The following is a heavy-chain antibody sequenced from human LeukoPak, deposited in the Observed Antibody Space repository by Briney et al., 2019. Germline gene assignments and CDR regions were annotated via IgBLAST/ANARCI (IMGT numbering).Heavy chain of an antibody. V-gene: IGHV3-7*01. CDR2: IKQDGSEK. J-gene: IGHJ6*03. CDR1: GFTFSSYW. CDR3: ARGFGELNSYYYMDV. D-gene: IGHD3-10*01. Sequence: GRSLRLSCAASGFTFSSYWMSWVRQAPGKGLEWVANIKQDGSEKYYVDSVKGRFTISRDNAKNSLYLQMNSLRAEDTAVYYCARGFGELNSYYYMDVWGKGTTVTVSS.